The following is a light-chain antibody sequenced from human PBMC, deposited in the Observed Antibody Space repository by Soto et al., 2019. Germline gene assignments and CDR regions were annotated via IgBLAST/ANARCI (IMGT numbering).Light chain of an antibody. CDR2: GAS. Sequence: EIVLTQSPGTLSLSPGDRATLSCRASQSVIRDYLAWYQQKPGQAPRLLIYGASGRATGIPDRFSGSGSGTDFTLTISRLEPEDFAMYFCQQYGSSPLTFGGGTKVDNK. CDR3: QQYGSSPLT. J-gene: IGKJ4*01. V-gene: IGKV3-20*01. CDR1: QSVIRDY.